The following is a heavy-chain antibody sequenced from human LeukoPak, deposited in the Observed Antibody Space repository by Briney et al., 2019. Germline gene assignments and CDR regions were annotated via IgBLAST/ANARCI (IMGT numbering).Heavy chain of an antibody. CDR3: ARASSIAVH. V-gene: IGHV4-34*01. CDR2: INHSGST. Sequence: PSETLSLTCAVYGGSFSGYYWSWIRQPPGKGLEWIGEINHSGSTNYNPSLKSRVTISVDTSKNQFSLKLSSVTAADTAVYYCARASSIAVHWGQGTLVTVSS. J-gene: IGHJ4*02. CDR1: GGSFSGYY. D-gene: IGHD6-6*01.